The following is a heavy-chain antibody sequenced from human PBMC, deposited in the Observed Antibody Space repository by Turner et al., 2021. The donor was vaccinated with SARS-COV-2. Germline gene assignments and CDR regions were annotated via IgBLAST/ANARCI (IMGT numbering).Heavy chain of an antibody. CDR1: GGSISSSSYY. Sequence: QLQLQESGPGLVKPSETLSLICTVSGGSISSSSYYWGWIRQPPGKGLEWIGSIYYSGSTYYNPSLKSRVTISVDTSKNQFSLKLSSVTAADTAVYYCARILNCGGDCYYFDYWGQGTLVTVSS. V-gene: IGHV4-39*01. CDR3: ARILNCGGDCYYFDY. D-gene: IGHD2-21*02. J-gene: IGHJ4*02. CDR2: IYYSGST.